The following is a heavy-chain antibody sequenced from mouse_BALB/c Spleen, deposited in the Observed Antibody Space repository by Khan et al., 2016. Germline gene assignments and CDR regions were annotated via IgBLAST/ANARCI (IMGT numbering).Heavy chain of an antibody. CDR2: IWGGGST. J-gene: IGHJ4*01. Sequence: QVQLKESGPGLVAPSQSLSITCTVSGFSLTDYGVSWIRQPPGKGLEWLGGIWGGGSTYYNSALKSRLSISKDNSKSQVFLKMNSLQTDDTAMYYCAKLYGNYYAMDYWGQGTSVTVSS. D-gene: IGHD2-10*02. CDR1: GFSLTDYG. V-gene: IGHV2-6-5*01. CDR3: AKLYGNYYAMDY.